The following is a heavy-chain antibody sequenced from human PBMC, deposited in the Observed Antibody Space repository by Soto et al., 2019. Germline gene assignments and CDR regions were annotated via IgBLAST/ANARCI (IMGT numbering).Heavy chain of an antibody. CDR1: GDSISSGDYY. J-gene: IGHJ3*02. Sequence: QVHLQESGPGLVEPSQTLSLTCTVSGDSISSGDYYWSWIRQSPDKGLEWIGYTYHSGRTYYKPSLKSRVTISADTSKNQFSLKLGSVTAADTAVYYCARRHYYDSSGYADALDIWGQGTSVTVSS. V-gene: IGHV4-30-4*01. CDR3: ARRHYYDSSGYADALDI. CDR2: TYHSGRT. D-gene: IGHD3-22*01.